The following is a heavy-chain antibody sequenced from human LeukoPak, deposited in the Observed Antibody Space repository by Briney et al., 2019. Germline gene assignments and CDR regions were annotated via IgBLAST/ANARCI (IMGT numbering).Heavy chain of an antibody. D-gene: IGHD1-1*01. CDR2: IYYTGST. CDR1: GGSINNYY. J-gene: IGHJ3*02. CDR3: ARGLFGTYHAFDI. Sequence: SSETLSLTCTVSGGSINNYYWSWIRQPPGKGLEWIGFIYYTGSTNYNPSLKSRVTISVDTSKNQFSLKLSSVTAADTAVYYCARGLFGTYHAFDIWGQGTMATVSS. V-gene: IGHV4-59*01.